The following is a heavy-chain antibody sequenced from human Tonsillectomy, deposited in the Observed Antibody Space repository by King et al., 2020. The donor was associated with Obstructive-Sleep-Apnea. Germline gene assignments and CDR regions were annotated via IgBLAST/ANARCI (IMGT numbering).Heavy chain of an antibody. CDR2: ISGSGGST. D-gene: IGHD3-3*01. CDR3: AKENFGVFGVVLSGVY. Sequence: EVQLVESGGGLVQPGGSLRLSCAASGFTFSSYAMSWVRQAPGKGLEWVSAISGSGGSTYYAVSVKGRFTISRDNSKNTLYLQMNSRRAEDTAVYYCAKENFGVFGVVLSGVYWGQGTLVTVSS. V-gene: IGHV3-23*04. J-gene: IGHJ4*02. CDR1: GFTFSSYA.